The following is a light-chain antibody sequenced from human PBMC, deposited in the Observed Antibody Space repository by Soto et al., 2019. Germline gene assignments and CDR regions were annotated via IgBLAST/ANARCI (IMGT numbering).Light chain of an antibody. J-gene: IGLJ2*01. CDR1: SSSIESNY. V-gene: IGLV1-47*01. CDR2: RNN. CDR3: TVWDDSLRGRL. Sequence: QSVLTQPPSASGTPGQKVTISCSGTSSSIESNYVYWYQQLPGTAPRLLIYRNNQRPSGVPDRFSGSKSGTSASLAISALRAEDEADYYCTVWDDSLRGRLFGGGTKVTVL.